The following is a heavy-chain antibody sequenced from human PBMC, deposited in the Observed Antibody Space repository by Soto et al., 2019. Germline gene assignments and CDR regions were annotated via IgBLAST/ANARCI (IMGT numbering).Heavy chain of an antibody. Sequence: QVQLVESGGGVVQPGRSLRLSCAASGFTFSSYAMHWVRQAPGKGLEWVAVISYDGSNKYYADSVKGRFTISRDNSKNKLYLQMNSLRAEDTAVYYCEITMIVGGFDYWGQGTLVTVSS. D-gene: IGHD3-22*01. J-gene: IGHJ4*02. CDR1: GFTFSSYA. CDR2: ISYDGSNK. V-gene: IGHV3-30-3*01. CDR3: EITMIVGGFDY.